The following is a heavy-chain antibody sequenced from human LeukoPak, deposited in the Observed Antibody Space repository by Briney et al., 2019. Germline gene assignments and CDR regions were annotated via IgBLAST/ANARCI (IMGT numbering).Heavy chain of an antibody. Sequence: ASVKVSCKASEYSFTNYYLHWVRQAPGQGLEYMGIINPSGGSSGGSTTYAQEFQGRVTMTRDTSTSTAYMELSNLRSEDTAVYYCARGGYIYGSFDNWGQGTLVTVSS. J-gene: IGHJ4*02. CDR1: EYSFTNYY. CDR2: INPSGGSSGGST. V-gene: IGHV1-46*01. CDR3: ARGGYIYGSFDN. D-gene: IGHD5-18*01.